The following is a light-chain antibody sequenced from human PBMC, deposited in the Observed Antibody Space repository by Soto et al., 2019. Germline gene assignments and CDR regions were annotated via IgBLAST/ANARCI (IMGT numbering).Light chain of an antibody. V-gene: IGKV3-15*01. CDR3: QPYNNWPYT. CDR2: GTS. Sequence: EIVMTQSPVALSVSPGERAALSCRASQSVGRNFAWYQQRPGQATRVLIYGTSTRATGVPARFSGSGSGTDFTLTISSLQSEDFAVYYCQPYNNWPYTFGQGTRLEIK. J-gene: IGKJ2*01. CDR1: QSVGRN.